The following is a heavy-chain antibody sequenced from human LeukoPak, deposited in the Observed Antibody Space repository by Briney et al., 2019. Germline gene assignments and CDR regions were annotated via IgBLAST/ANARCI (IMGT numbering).Heavy chain of an antibody. CDR3: AREGIVGATLDYYGMDV. J-gene: IGHJ6*02. Sequence: SQTLSLTCAISGDSVSSNSAAWNWIRQSPSRGLEWLGRTYFRSKWYNDYAVSVKSRITINPDTSKNQFSLQLNSVTPEDTAVYYCAREGIVGATLDYYGMDVWGQGTTVTVSS. CDR1: GDSVSSNSAA. D-gene: IGHD1-26*01. V-gene: IGHV6-1*01. CDR2: TYFRSKWYN.